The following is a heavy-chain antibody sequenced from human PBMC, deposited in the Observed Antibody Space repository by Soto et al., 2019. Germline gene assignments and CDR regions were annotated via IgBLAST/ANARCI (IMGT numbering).Heavy chain of an antibody. CDR3: VKVLARGVGVPRCYFDS. CDR1: GFTFSNSW. CDR2: INADGTST. J-gene: IGHJ4*02. V-gene: IGHV3-74*01. D-gene: IGHD2-2*01. Sequence: DVQLVESGGGLVQPGGSLRLSCAASGFTFSNSWMHWVRQVSGKGLEWVSRINADGTSTSYADSVKGRFTISRDNAKNTLYLHVNSLRAEDTAVYYCVKVLARGVGVPRCYFDSWGQGALVTGSS.